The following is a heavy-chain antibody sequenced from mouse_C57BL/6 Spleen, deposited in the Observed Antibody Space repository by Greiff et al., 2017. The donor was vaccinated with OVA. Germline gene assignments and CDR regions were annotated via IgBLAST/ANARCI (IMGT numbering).Heavy chain of an antibody. CDR1: GFSLSTSGMG. Sequence: QVTLKESGPGILQSSQTLSLTCSFSGFSLSTSGMGVSWIRQPSGKGLEWLAHIYWDDDKRYNPSLKSRLTISKDTSRNQVFLKITSVDTADTATYYCARTHYYGSSYMRYFDVWGTGTTVTVSS. CDR2: IYWDDDK. J-gene: IGHJ1*03. CDR3: ARTHYYGSSYMRYFDV. D-gene: IGHD1-1*01. V-gene: IGHV8-12*01.